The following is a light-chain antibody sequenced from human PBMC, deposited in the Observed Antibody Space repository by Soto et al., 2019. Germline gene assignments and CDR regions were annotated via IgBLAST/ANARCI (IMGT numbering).Light chain of an antibody. V-gene: IGKV1-17*01. CDR2: AAS. Sequence: DIQMTQSPSSLSASVGDRVTFTCRASQGIRNDLGWYQQKQGKAPKRLIYAASSLQSGVPSRVSGSGTEFTLEFTFTIISLQPEDFATYYCLQYNRDPRTFGQGTKVDIK. J-gene: IGKJ2*01. CDR3: LQYNRDPRT. CDR1: QGIRND.